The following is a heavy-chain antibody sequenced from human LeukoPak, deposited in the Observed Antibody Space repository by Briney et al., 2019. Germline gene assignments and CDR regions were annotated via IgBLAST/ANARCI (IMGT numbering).Heavy chain of an antibody. D-gene: IGHD3-22*01. CDR2: IYTSGST. V-gene: IGHV4-4*07. CDR1: GGSISSYY. J-gene: IGHJ5*02. CDR3: ARDLVPNYYDSSGYYSSWFDP. Sequence: PSETLSLTCTVSGGSISSYYWSWIRQPAGKGLEWIGRIYTSGSTNYNPSLKSRVTMSVDTSKNQFSLKLSSVTAADTAVYYCARDLVPNYYDSSGYYSSWFDPWGQGTLVTVSS.